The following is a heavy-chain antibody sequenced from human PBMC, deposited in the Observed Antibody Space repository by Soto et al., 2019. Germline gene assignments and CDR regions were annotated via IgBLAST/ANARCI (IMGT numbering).Heavy chain of an antibody. D-gene: IGHD6-13*01. V-gene: IGHV5-51*01. Sequence: VESLKISCRTSGDIFTSYWISWGLEMPVKGLEWMGIIYPGDSDTRYSPSFQGQVTISADKSISTAYLQWSSLKASDTAMYYCARRYSSSWYRRGVDWFDPWGQGTLVTVSS. CDR3: ARRYSSSWYRRGVDWFDP. CDR2: IYPGDSDT. CDR1: GDIFTSYW. J-gene: IGHJ5*02.